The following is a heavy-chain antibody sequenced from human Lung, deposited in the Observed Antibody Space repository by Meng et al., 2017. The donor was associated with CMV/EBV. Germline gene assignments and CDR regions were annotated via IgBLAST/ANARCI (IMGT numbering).Heavy chain of an antibody. CDR1: GLSFRNAW. CDR3: TSNRGAWYIDY. CDR2: IRSKTDGATT. V-gene: IGHV3-15*05. Sequence: CAGSGLSFRNAWMSWVRQVPGKGLEWVGRIRSKTDGATTDYAAPVKGRISISRDDSNNTVYLQMDRLKTEDTGVYYCTSNRGAWYIDYWGQGTLVTVSS. D-gene: IGHD3-10*01. J-gene: IGHJ4*02.